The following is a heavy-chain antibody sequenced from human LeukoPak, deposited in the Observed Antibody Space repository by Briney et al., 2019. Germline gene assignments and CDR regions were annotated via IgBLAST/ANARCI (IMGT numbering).Heavy chain of an antibody. J-gene: IGHJ3*02. V-gene: IGHV1-2*02. CDR1: GYTFTGYY. CDR3: ARLSVPFYGDIRDDAFDI. D-gene: IGHD4-17*01. CDR2: INPNSGGT. Sequence: RASVKVSCKAFGYTFTGYYMHWVRQAPGQGLEWMGWINPNSGGTNYAQKFQGRVTMTRDTSISTAYMELSRLRSGDTAVYYCARLSVPFYGDIRDDAFDIWGQGTMVTVSS.